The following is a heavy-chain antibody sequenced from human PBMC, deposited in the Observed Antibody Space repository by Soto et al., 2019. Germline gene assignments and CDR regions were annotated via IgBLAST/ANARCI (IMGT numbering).Heavy chain of an antibody. CDR3: ARGGADSSNYYYYYYMDV. D-gene: IGHD2-21*01. V-gene: IGHV4-59*01. CDR2: IYYSGST. J-gene: IGHJ6*03. CDR1: GGSISSYY. Sequence: PSETLSLTCTVSGGSISSYYWSWIRQPPGKGLEWIGYIYYSGSTNYNPSLKSRVTISVDTSKNQFSLKLSSVTAADTAVYYCARGGADSSNYYYYYYMDVWGKGTTVTVSS.